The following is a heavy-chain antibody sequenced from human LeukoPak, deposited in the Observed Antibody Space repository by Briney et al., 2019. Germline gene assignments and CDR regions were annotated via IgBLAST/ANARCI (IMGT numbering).Heavy chain of an antibody. D-gene: IGHD5-12*01. CDR3: ARVRGYSGYLYDY. J-gene: IGHJ4*02. V-gene: IGHV4-34*01. Sequence: PSETLSLTCAVSGGSFSGYYLSWIRQPPGKGLELIGEIKHSGSTNYNPSLKSRVSISVDTSKNQFSLKLNSVTAADTAVCYCARVRGYSGYLYDYWGQGTLVTVSS. CDR2: IKHSGST. CDR1: GGSFSGYY.